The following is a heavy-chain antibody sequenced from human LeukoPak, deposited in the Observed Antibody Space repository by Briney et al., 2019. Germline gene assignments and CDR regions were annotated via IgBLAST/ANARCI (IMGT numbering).Heavy chain of an antibody. J-gene: IGHJ5*02. V-gene: IGHV1-3*04. CDR1: GYTFTSDA. D-gene: IGHD6-13*01. CDR3: ARGAAEGLDR. Sequence: GASVKVSFTASGYTFTSDAMHWVRQAPGQRPEWMGWINTGNGNTKYSQKFQGRVTISRDTSANTAYMEVSSLGSEDTAVYYCARGAAEGLDRWGQGTLVTVSS. CDR2: INTGNGNT.